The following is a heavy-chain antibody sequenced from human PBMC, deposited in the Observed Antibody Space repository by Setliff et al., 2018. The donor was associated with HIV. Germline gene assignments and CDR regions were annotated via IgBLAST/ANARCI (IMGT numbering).Heavy chain of an antibody. V-gene: IGHV4-61*10. J-gene: IGHJ6*03. CDR2: VHTNVNN. CDR3: ARIVRPSYYYYYYMDV. Sequence: SETLSLTCTVSGASVASGDSYWSWIRLPAGKGPQWIGHVHTNVNNNYNPSLKSRVSISIDTSKNQFSLTLTSATAADTAVYYCARIVRPSYYYYYYMDVWGKGTTVTVSS. CDR1: GASVASGDSY. D-gene: IGHD3-10*02.